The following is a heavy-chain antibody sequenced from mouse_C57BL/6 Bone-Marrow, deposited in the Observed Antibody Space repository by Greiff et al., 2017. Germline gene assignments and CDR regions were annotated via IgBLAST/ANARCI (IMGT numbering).Heavy chain of an antibody. J-gene: IGHJ2*01. CDR1: GYTFTSYW. D-gene: IGHD4-1*01. V-gene: IGHV1-55*01. CDR3: ARSGPLGRSFDY. CDR2: IYPTSGCT. Sequence: VQLQQPGAELVKPGASVKMSCKASGYTFTSYWITWVKQRPGQGLEWIGDIYPTSGCTHYNEKFKSKAILTVDTSSNTAYMQLSSLTSEDSAVFYCARSGPLGRSFDYWGRGTALTVSS.